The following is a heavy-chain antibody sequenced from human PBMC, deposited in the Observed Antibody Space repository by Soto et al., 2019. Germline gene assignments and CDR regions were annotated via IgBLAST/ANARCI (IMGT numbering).Heavy chain of an antibody. CDR1: GSSFTSYL. Sequence: GEYQKISCKGSGSSFTSYLIGWVRQMPGKGLEWMGIIYLGDTVTSYSPSFQGQVTISADQSISTAYLQRSRLKASDTAMYYCGSFRDRRYGMDVWGQGATVTVSS. V-gene: IGHV5-51*01. J-gene: IGHJ6*01. CDR3: GSFRDRRYGMDV. CDR2: IYLGDTVT.